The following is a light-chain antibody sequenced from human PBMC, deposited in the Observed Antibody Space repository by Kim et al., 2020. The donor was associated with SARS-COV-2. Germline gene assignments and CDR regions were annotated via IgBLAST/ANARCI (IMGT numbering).Light chain of an antibody. CDR1: QSVSIY. V-gene: IGKV3-11*01. J-gene: IGKJ4*01. Sequence: EIVLTQSPATLSLSPRERVTLSCRASQSVSIYLAWYQQKPGQAPRLLIYDASKRATGIPARYTGSGSGTDFTLTVSSLEPEDLAVYFCQHRSNWPLTFGGGTKVEI. CDR2: DAS. CDR3: QHRSNWPLT.